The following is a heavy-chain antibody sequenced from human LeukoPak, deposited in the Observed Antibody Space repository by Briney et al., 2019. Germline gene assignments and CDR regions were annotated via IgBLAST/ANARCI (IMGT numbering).Heavy chain of an antibody. Sequence: VASVKVSCKASGYTLTGYYMHWVRQAPGQGLEWMGWINLNSGGTNYAQKFQGWVTVTRDTSISTAYMELSRLRSDDTAVYYCATSRHYYDSSGFDYWGQGTLVTVSS. CDR1: GYTLTGYY. CDR3: ATSRHYYDSSGFDY. CDR2: INLNSGGT. D-gene: IGHD3-22*01. J-gene: IGHJ4*02. V-gene: IGHV1-2*04.